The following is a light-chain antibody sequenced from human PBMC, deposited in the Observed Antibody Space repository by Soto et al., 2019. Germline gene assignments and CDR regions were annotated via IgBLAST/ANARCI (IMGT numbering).Light chain of an antibody. V-gene: IGLV2-23*01. J-gene: IGLJ3*02. Sequence: QSALTQPASVSGSPGQSITISCTGTSSDVGSYNLVSWYQQHPGKAPKLMIYEGSKRPSGVSNRFSGSKSGNTASLTISGLQAEDEADYSCCSYAGSSTPRFGGGTKLTVL. CDR3: CSYAGSSTPR. CDR1: SSDVGSYNL. CDR2: EGS.